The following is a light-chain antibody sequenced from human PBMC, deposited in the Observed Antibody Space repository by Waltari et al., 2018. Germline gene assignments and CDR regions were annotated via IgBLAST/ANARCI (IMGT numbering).Light chain of an antibody. V-gene: IGLV6-57*02. J-gene: IGLJ2*01. CDR3: QSYYAYDVI. CDR2: EDN. Sequence: NFMLTQPHSVSESAGQTVIISCTGSSDNIANNYVQGYQHRPGIAPVTLIYEDNQRASGLPDRFSGSIDSASISSSLTSSGLRTEDEAYYFCQSYYAYDVIFGGETKLTVL. CDR1: SDNIANNY.